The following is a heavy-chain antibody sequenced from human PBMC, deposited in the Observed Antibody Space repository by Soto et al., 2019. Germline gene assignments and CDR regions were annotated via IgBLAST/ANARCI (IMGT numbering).Heavy chain of an antibody. CDR1: GYTFTSYG. Sequence: ASVKVSCKASGYTFTSYGISWVRQAPGQGLEWMGWISAYNGNTNYAQKLRGRVTMTADTSTSTAYMELRSLRSDDTAVYYCARDAYCGGDCHHYFDYWGQGTLVTVSS. CDR3: ARDAYCGGDCHHYFDY. CDR2: ISAYNGNT. J-gene: IGHJ4*02. D-gene: IGHD2-21*02. V-gene: IGHV1-18*04.